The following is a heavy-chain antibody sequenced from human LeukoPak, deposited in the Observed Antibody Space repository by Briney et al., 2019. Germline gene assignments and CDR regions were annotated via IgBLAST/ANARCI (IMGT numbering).Heavy chain of an antibody. Sequence: SDPLSLTCTVSGGSISSYYWSWIRQPPGKGLEWIGYIYYSGSTNYNPSLKSRVTISVDTSKNQFSLKLSSVTAADTAVYYCARVAVAGADYWGQGTLVTVSS. V-gene: IGHV4-59*07. CDR1: GGSISSYY. CDR3: ARVAVAGADY. J-gene: IGHJ4*02. D-gene: IGHD6-19*01. CDR2: IYYSGST.